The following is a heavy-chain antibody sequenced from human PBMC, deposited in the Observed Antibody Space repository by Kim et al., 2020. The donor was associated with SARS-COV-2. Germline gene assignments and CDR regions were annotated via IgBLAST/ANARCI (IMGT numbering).Heavy chain of an antibody. CDR2: IIPILGIA. J-gene: IGHJ5*02. V-gene: IGHV1-69*04. CDR1: GGTFSSYA. D-gene: IGHD3-22*01. CDR3: ARDHPYSSGYYYGWFDP. Sequence: SVKVSCKASGGTFSSYAISWVRQAPGQGLEWMGRIIPILGIANYAQKFQGRVTITADKSTSTAYMELSSLRSEDTAVYYCARDHPYSSGYYYGWFDPWGQGTLVTVSS.